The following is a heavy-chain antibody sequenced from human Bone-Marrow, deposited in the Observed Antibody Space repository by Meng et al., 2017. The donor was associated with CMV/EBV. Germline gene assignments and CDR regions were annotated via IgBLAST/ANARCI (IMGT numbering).Heavy chain of an antibody. Sequence: GESLRLSCAASGFTFSSYEMNWVRQAPGKGLEWVSYISSSGSTIYYADSVKGRFTISRDNAKNSLYLQMNSLRAEDTAVYYCAGSYDYDDVPHAFDIWGQGTMVTVSS. CDR1: GFTFSSYE. CDR2: ISSSGSTI. V-gene: IGHV3-48*03. J-gene: IGHJ3*02. D-gene: IGHD4-17*01. CDR3: AGSYDYDDVPHAFDI.